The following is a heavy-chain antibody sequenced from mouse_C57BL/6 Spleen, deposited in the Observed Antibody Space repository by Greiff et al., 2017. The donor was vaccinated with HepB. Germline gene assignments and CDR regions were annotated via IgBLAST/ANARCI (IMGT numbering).Heavy chain of an antibody. Sequence: VHVKQSGPELVKPGASVKISCKASGYSFTGYYMNWVKQSPEKSLEWIGEINPSTGGTTYNQKFKAKATLTVDKSSSTAYMQLKSLTSEDSAVYYCARRNWDFDYWGQGTTLTVSS. V-gene: IGHV1-42*01. D-gene: IGHD4-1*01. J-gene: IGHJ2*01. CDR3: ARRNWDFDY. CDR2: INPSTGGT. CDR1: GYSFTGYY.